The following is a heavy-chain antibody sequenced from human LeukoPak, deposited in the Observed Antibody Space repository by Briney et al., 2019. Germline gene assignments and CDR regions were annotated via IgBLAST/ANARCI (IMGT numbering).Heavy chain of an antibody. V-gene: IGHV3-30*02. D-gene: IGHD1-26*01. CDR1: GFTFSSYG. CDR2: IRYDGSNK. CDR3: AKDGSVGATIDY. J-gene: IGHJ4*02. Sequence: GGSLRLSCAASGFTFSSYGMHWVRQAPGKGLEWVAFIRYDGSNKYYADSVKGRFTVSRDNSKNTLYLQMNSLRAEDTAVYYCAKDGSVGATIDYWGQGTLVTVSS.